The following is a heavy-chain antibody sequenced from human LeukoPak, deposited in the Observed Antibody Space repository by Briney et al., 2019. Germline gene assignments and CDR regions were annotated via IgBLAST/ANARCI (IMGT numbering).Heavy chain of an antibody. D-gene: IGHD3-22*01. J-gene: IGHJ4*02. V-gene: IGHV5-51*01. CDR2: IHPGNSET. CDR1: GYSFANYW. CDR3: ARLDSGGHYFVHS. Sequence: GESLKISCKTSGYSFANYWIGWVRQMPGKALEWMGIIHPGNSETRYTPSFQGQVTFSADTSISTAYLHWSSLKASDTAIFYCARLDSGGHYFVHSWGQGTLVTVSS.